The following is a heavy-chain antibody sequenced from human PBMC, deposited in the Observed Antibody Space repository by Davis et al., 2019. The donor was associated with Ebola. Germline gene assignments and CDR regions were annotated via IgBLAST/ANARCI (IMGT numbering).Heavy chain of an antibody. V-gene: IGHV3-48*02. Sequence: PGGSLRLSCAASGFSFSVYSMNWVRQAPGKGLEWVSYISSSSTTIYYADSVKGRFIISRDNAKNSLYLQMNSLRDEDTALYFCTKSKPYASFSYYYGMDVWGRGTTVTVSS. J-gene: IGHJ6*02. D-gene: IGHD2-2*01. CDR1: GFSFSVYS. CDR3: TKSKPYASFSYYYGMDV. CDR2: ISSSSTTI.